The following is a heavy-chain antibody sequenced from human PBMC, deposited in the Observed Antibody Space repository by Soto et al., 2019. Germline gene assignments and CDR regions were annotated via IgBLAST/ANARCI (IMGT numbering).Heavy chain of an antibody. CDR3: ARDRYAKIGYFDS. CDR2: IWYDGSNK. CDR1: GFTFSSYG. V-gene: IGHV3-33*01. D-gene: IGHD3-10*01. Sequence: QVQLVESGGGVVQPGRSLRLSCAASGFTFSSYGMHWVRQAPGKGLEWVAVIWYDGSNKYYADSVKGRFTISRDNSKNTLYLQMNSLRAEDTAVYYCARDRYAKIGYFDSWGQGTLVTVSS. J-gene: IGHJ4*02.